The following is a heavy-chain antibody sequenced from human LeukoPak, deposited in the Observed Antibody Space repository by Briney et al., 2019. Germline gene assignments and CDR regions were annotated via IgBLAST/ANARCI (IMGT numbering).Heavy chain of an antibody. V-gene: IGHV3-7*01. CDR2: TKQDGSEK. CDR1: GFTFSSYW. CDR3: AGNANNWFDP. Sequence: GGSLRLSCAASGFTFSSYWMSWVRQAPGKGLEWVASTKQDGSEKYYVDSVKGRLTISRDNAKNSLYLQMNSLRAEDTAVYHCAGNANNWFDPWGQGTLVTVSS. J-gene: IGHJ5*02.